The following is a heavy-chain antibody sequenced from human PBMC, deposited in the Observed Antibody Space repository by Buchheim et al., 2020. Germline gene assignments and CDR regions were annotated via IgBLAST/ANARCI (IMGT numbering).Heavy chain of an antibody. CDR2: IFYSGNT. CDR1: GGSISSDY. D-gene: IGHD6-13*01. V-gene: IGHV4-59*01. Sequence: QVQLQESGPGQVKPSETLSLTCTVSGGSISSDYWSWIRQSPGKGLEWIGGIFYSGNTHYNPSLKSRVNITSTKSKNQVSLTLNSVTAADTAVYYCARGSGNSWHLLHWGQGTL. J-gene: IGHJ1*01. CDR3: ARGSGNSWHLLH.